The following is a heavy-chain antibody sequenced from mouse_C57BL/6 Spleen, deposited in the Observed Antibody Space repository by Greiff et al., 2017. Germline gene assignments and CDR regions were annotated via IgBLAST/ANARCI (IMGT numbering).Heavy chain of an antibody. V-gene: IGHV1-26*01. CDR3: ARKYEPMDY. CDR1: EYTFTDYY. D-gene: IGHD2-14*01. CDR2: INPNNGGT. Sequence: EVQLQQSGPELVKPGASVKISCKASEYTFTDYYMHWVKQSHGKSLEWIGDINPNNGGTSYNQQFKGKATLTVDKSSSTAYMELRSLTSEDSAVYYCARKYEPMDYWGQGTAVTVSS. J-gene: IGHJ4*01.